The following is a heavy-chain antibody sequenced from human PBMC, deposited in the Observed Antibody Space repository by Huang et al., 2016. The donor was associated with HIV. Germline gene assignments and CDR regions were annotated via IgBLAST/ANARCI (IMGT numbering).Heavy chain of an antibody. V-gene: IGHV4-34*02. CDR3: ARMFKYDSGGYWGNDAFDI. Sequence: QVQLQQWGAELLKPSETLSLTCAVSGGSFSGHYWTWIRPPPGRGLEWIGEISDSGSTTNNPSLKSRVTISGDTSQSQFSLKLNSVTAADTAIYYCARMFKYDSGGYWGNDAFDIWGQGTMVTVSS. D-gene: IGHD3-22*01. CDR2: ISDSGST. J-gene: IGHJ3*02. CDR1: GGSFSGHY.